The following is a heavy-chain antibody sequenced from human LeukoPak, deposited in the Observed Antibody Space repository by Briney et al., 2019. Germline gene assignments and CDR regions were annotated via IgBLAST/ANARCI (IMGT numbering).Heavy chain of an antibody. CDR3: ARGNRYNSGSFDY. V-gene: IGHV3-33*01. Sequence: GSPRLSCAASGFTFSYYGMHWVRQAPGKGLEWVAVIWYDGSNQYYVDSVKGRFTISRDNSKNTLYLQMNSLRAEDTAVYYCARGNRYNSGSFDYWGQGTLVSVSS. CDR1: GFTFSYYG. D-gene: IGHD6-19*01. J-gene: IGHJ4*02. CDR2: IWYDGSNQ.